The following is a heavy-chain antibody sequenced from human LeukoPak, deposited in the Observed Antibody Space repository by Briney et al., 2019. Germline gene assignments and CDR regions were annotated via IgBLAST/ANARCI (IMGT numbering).Heavy chain of an antibody. V-gene: IGHV4-59*01. CDR1: GGSISSYY. CDR2: IYYSGST. Sequence: SATLSLTCTVPGGSISSYYWSWIRQPRGKGLEWIGYIYYSGSTNYNPSLKSRVTISVDTSKNQFSLKLSSVTAADTAVYYCASDYDSSGYSYHWGQGTLVTVSS. J-gene: IGHJ5*02. CDR3: ASDYDSSGYSYH. D-gene: IGHD3-22*01.